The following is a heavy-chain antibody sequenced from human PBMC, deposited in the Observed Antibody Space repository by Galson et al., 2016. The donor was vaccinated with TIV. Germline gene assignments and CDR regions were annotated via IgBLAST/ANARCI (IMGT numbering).Heavy chain of an antibody. D-gene: IGHD5-18*01. V-gene: IGHV1-69*13. CDR1: GDTFSSYV. Sequence: SVKVSCKASGDTFSSYVFNWVRLAPGQGLEWMGGIIPLFRTTNYAQKFQGRVTITADESTNTAYMELNSLRSGDTAVYSCASDRNTAFDPYHHYYGMDVSGQGTTVT. CDR2: IIPLFRTT. CDR3: ASDRNTAFDPYHHYYGMDV. J-gene: IGHJ6*02.